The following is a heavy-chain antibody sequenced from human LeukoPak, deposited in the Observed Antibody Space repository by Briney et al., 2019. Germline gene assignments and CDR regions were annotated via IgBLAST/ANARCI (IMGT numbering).Heavy chain of an antibody. CDR1: GGSISSGSYY. CDR2: IYTSGST. J-gene: IGHJ5*02. V-gene: IGHV4-61*02. Sequence: PSQTLSLTCTVSGGSISSGSYYWSWIRQPAGKGLEWIGRIYTSGSTNYNPSLKSRVTISVDTSKNQFSLKLSSVTAADTAVYYCARSRSTPSFKGWFDPWGQGTLVTVSS. CDR3: ARSRSTPSFKGWFDP.